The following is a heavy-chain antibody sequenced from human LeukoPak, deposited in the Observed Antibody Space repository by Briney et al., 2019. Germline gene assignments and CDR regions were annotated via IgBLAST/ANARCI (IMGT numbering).Heavy chain of an antibody. CDR3: TRDPIPYLVVAGKSDDY. CDR1: GLTFGSNY. Sequence: GGSLRLSCAASGLTFGSNYMSWVRQAPGGGLEWVSSIYGDGSTHHADSVKGRFTISRVVSKNTLNLQMNSLRAEDTAVYYCTRDPIPYLVVAGKSDDYWGQGTLVTVSS. CDR2: IYGDGST. V-gene: IGHV3-53*01. D-gene: IGHD6-19*01. J-gene: IGHJ4*02.